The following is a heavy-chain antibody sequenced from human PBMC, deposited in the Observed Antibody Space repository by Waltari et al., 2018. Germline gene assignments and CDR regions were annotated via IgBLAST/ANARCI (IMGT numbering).Heavy chain of an antibody. D-gene: IGHD2-21*01. CDR3: ATLPNCGGNCYLWAGRDFQH. J-gene: IGHJ1*01. Sequence: QVQLVQSGAEVKKPGASVKVSCKASGYTFTDYYVHWVRQAPGQGLEWMGWINPNSGGTNYAQKFQGRVTMTRDTSINTAYMELSRLRSDDTAIYYCATLPNCGGNCYLWAGRDFQHWGQGTLVTVSS. CDR2: INPNSGGT. CDR1: GYTFTDYY. V-gene: IGHV1-2*02.